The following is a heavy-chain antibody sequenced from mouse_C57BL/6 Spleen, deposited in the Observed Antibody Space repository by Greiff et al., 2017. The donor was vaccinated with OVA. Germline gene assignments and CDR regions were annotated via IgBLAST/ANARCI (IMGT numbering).Heavy chain of an antibody. CDR2: IDPSDSET. D-gene: IGHD1-1*01. CDR3: ASGHYGSSLNY. CDR1: GYTFTSYW. Sequence: VQLQQPGAELVRPGSSVKLSCKASGYTFTSYWMHWVKQRPIQGLEWIGNIDPSDSETHYNQKFKDKATLTVDKSSSTAYMQLSSLTSEDSAVYYCASGHYGSSLNYWGQGTTLTVSS. J-gene: IGHJ2*01. V-gene: IGHV1-52*01.